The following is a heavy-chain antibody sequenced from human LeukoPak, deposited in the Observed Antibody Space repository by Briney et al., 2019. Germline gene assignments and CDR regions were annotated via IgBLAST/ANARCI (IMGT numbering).Heavy chain of an antibody. CDR1: GFTFSSYG. Sequence: GSLRLSCAASGFTFSSYGMHWIRQPPGKGLEWIGEINHSGSTNYNPSLKSRVTISVDTSKNQFSLKLSSVTAADTAVYYCARRPGSGSYSLGYWGQGTLVTVSS. CDR3: ARRPGSGSYSLGY. D-gene: IGHD3-10*01. V-gene: IGHV4-34*01. CDR2: INHSGST. J-gene: IGHJ4*02.